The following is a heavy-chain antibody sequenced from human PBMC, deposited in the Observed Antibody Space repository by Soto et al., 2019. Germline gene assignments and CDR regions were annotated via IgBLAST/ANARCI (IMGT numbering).Heavy chain of an antibody. V-gene: IGHV4-59*12. D-gene: IGHD5-18*01. J-gene: IGHJ6*02. CDR1: GGSISSYY. CDR3: ARSLVDTAMVSYYYYCGMDV. Sequence: PSETLSLTCTVSGGSISSYYWSWIRQPPGKGLEWIGYIYYSGSTSYNPSLKSRVTISVDTSKNQFSLKLSSVTAADTAVYYCARSLVDTAMVSYYYYCGMDVSGQGTTVTVSS. CDR2: IYYSGST.